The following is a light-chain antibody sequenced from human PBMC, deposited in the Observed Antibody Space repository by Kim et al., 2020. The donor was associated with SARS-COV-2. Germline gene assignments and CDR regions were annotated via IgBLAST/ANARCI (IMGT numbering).Light chain of an antibody. CDR1: QGISTW. CDR2: AAS. CDR3: QQYDSNPLT. J-gene: IGKJ4*01. V-gene: IGKV1D-16*01. Sequence: ASVGDRFTITCRASQGISTWLAWYQQKPDKAPKSLIFAASSLHSGVPSRFSGSGFGTDFTLTISSLQPEDFATYYCQQYDSNPLTFGGGTKVDIK.